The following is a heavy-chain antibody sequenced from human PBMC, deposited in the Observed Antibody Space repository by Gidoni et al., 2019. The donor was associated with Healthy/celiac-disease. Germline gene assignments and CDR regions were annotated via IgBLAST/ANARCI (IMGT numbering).Heavy chain of an antibody. CDR1: GYSFTSYW. V-gene: IGHV5-51*01. D-gene: IGHD6-19*01. CDR3: ARLSLGSSGWYYRGWFDP. Sequence: EVQLVQSGAEVKKPGESLKISCKGSGYSFTSYWIGWVRTMPGKGLEWMGIIYPGDSDTRYSPSFQGQVTISADKSISTAYLQWSSLKASDTAMYYCARLSLGSSGWYYRGWFDPWGQGTLVTVSS. J-gene: IGHJ5*02. CDR2: IYPGDSDT.